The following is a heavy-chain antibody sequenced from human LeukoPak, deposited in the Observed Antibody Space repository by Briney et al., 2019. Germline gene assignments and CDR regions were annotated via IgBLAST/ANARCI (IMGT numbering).Heavy chain of an antibody. V-gene: IGHV5-51*01. D-gene: IGHD3-9*01. J-gene: IGHJ3*02. CDR1: GYSFTNYW. Sequence: GESLKISCKGSGYSFTNYWIGWVRQRPGKGLEWMGIIYPGDSDTRYSPSFQGQVTISADKSISTAYLQWSSLKASDTAMYYCASGYYDILTGYAGDAFDIWGQGTMVTVSS. CDR3: ASGYYDILTGYAGDAFDI. CDR2: IYPGDSDT.